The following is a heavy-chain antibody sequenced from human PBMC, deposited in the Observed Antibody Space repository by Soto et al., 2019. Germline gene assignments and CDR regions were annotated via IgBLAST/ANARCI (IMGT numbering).Heavy chain of an antibody. Sequence: GGSLRLSCAASGFTFSSYGMHWVRQAPGKGLEWVAVISYDGSNKYYADSVKGRFTISRDNSKNTLYLQMNSLRAEDTAVYYCAKKNGGQRPCVSWGQGALVTVS. D-gene: IGHD1-1*01. CDR1: GFTFSSYG. CDR2: ISYDGSNK. CDR3: AKKNGGQRPCVS. V-gene: IGHV3-30*18. J-gene: IGHJ5*02.